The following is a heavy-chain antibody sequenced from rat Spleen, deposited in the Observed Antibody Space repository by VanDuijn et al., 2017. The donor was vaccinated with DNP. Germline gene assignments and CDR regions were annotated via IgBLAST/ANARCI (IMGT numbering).Heavy chain of an antibody. J-gene: IGHJ2*01. CDR3: ARSDH. Sequence: QVQLKESGPGLVQPSQTLSLTCTVSGLSLTSNSVSWIRQPPGKGLEWMGLIWSNGGTDYNSALKSRLSISRDTSKSQVFLKMNSLQTEDTAIYFWARSDHWGQGVMVTVSS. V-gene: IGHV2-47*01. CDR2: IWSNGGT. CDR1: GLSLTSNS.